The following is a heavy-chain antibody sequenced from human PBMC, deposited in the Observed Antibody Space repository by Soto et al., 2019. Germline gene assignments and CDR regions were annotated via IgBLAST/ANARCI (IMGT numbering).Heavy chain of an antibody. CDR1: CGSISSYY. D-gene: IGHD3-22*01. CDR3: ARSYYYDSSGAATGYGMDV. J-gene: IGHJ6*02. Sequence: SETLSLTCTVSCGSISSYYWSWIRQPPGKGLEWIGYIYYSGSTNYNPSLKSRVTISVDTSKNQFSLRLSSVTAADTAVYYCARSYYYDSSGAATGYGMDVWGQGTTVTVSS. V-gene: IGHV4-59*01. CDR2: IYYSGST.